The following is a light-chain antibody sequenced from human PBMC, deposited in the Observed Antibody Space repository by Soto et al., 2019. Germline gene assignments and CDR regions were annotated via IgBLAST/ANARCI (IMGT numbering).Light chain of an antibody. J-gene: IGKJ1*01. Sequence: EIVLTQSPGTLSLSPGERATLSYRASQSVSNSYVAWYQRKPGQAPRLLIYGASSRATDIPGRFSGSGSGTDFSLTITRLEPEDFAVYYCQQYGSSPPTFGQGTKVEI. V-gene: IGKV3-20*01. CDR1: QSVSNSY. CDR2: GAS. CDR3: QQYGSSPPT.